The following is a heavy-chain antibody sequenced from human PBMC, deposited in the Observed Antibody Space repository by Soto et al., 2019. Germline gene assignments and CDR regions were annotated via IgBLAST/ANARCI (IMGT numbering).Heavy chain of an antibody. Sequence: ASVKVSCKASGYTFTSYGISWVRQAPGQGLEWMGWISAYNGNTNYAQKLQGRVTMTTDTSTSTAYMELRSLRSDDTAVYYCARDLLEWRYDFWSGYVNWFDPWGQGTLVTVSS. J-gene: IGHJ5*02. V-gene: IGHV1-18*01. D-gene: IGHD3-3*01. CDR2: ISAYNGNT. CDR3: ARDLLEWRYDFWSGYVNWFDP. CDR1: GYTFTSYG.